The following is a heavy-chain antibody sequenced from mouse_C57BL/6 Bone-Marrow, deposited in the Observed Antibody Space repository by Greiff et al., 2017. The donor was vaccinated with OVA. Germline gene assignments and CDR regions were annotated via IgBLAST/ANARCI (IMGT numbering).Heavy chain of an antibody. CDR1: GFTFTDYY. D-gene: IGHD1-1*01. J-gene: IGHJ4*01. V-gene: IGHV7-3*01. CDR3: ARYGAVVEGNYAMDY. Sequence: DVKLVESGGGLVQPGGSLSLSCAASGFTFTDYYMSWVRQPPGKALEWLGFIRNKANGYTTEYSASVKGRFTISRDNSQSILYLQMNALRAEDSATYYCARYGAVVEGNYAMDYWGQGTSVTVSS. CDR2: IRNKANGYTT.